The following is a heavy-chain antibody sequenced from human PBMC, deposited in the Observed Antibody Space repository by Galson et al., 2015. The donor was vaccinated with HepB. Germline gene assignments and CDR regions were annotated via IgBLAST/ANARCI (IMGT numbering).Heavy chain of an antibody. CDR1: GGSISSGSYY. V-gene: IGHV4-61*02. CDR3: ARQLDHYYYYMDV. J-gene: IGHJ6*03. Sequence: TLSLTCSVSGGSISSGSYYWSWMRQPAGKGLEWIGRIYISGGTNYNPSLKSRVTMSVDTSKNQFSLKLTSVTAADTAVYYCARQLDHYYYYMDVWGQGTTVIVSS. D-gene: IGHD6-13*01. CDR2: IYISGGT.